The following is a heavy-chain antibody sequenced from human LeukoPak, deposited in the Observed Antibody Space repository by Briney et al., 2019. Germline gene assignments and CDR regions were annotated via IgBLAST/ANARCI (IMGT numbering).Heavy chain of an antibody. CDR3: ATSHDVKTAPYDL. D-gene: IGHD3-9*01. V-gene: IGHV4-4*09. CDR1: GGSISSYC. Sequence: SETLSLTCTVSGGSISSYCWNWARQSPGEGLEWIGYIFTSGRTDYNPSLKSRVTMSVDTSKNQISVDLRFLTAADTAVYYCATSHDVKTAPYDLWGQGALVTVSP. J-gene: IGHJ5*02. CDR2: IFTSGRT.